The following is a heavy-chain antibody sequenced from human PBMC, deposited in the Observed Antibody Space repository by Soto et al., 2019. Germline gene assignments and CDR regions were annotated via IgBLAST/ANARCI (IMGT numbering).Heavy chain of an antibody. Sequence: QVQLQESVPGLVKPSQTLSLTCTVSGGSISSGGYYWSWIRQHPGKGLEWIGYIYYSGSTYYNPSLKSRVTISVDTSKNQFSLKLSSVTAADTAVYYCARGRGYYDSSGYPGRAFDIWGQGTKVTV. V-gene: IGHV4-31*03. D-gene: IGHD3-22*01. CDR1: GGSISSGGYY. CDR2: IYYSGST. J-gene: IGHJ3*02. CDR3: ARGRGYYDSSGYPGRAFDI.